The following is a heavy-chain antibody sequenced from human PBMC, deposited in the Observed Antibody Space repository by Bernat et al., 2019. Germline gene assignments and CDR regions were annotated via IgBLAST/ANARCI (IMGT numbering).Heavy chain of an antibody. V-gene: IGHV3-30-3*01. CDR2: ISYDGSNK. CDR1: GFTFSSYA. CDR3: ARADHYGMDV. J-gene: IGHJ6*02. Sequence: QVQLVESGGGVVQPGRSLRLSCAASGFTFSSYAMHWVRQAPGKGLEWVAVISYDGSNKYYADSVMARFTIARDNSKNTLYLLMNSLRAEDTAVYYCARADHYGMDVWGQGTTVTVSS.